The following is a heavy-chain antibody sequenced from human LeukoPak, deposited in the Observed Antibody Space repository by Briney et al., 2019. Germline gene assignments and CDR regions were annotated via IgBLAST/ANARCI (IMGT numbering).Heavy chain of an antibody. J-gene: IGHJ4*02. CDR1: GFTFSDYC. CDR2: ISSSGSTI. Sequence: PGGSLRLSCAASGFTFSDYCMSWIRQAPGKGLEWVSYISSSGSTIYYADSVKGRFTISRDNAKNSLYLQMNSLRVEDTAVYYCGRITGAYNLVDYWGQGTLVTVSS. D-gene: IGHD1-14*01. V-gene: IGHV3-11*04. CDR3: GRITGAYNLVDY.